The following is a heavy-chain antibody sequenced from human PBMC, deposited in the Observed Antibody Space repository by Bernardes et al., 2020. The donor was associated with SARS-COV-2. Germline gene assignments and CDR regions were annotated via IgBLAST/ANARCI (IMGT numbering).Heavy chain of an antibody. CDR2: IYPADSDT. D-gene: IGHD3-3*01. CDR1: GDSFTSYW. J-gene: IGHJ4*02. V-gene: IGHV5-51*01. Sequence: GASLKISCKGSGDSFTSYWIGWVRQIPGKGLEWMGIIYPADSDTRYSPSFQGQVTISADKFISTAYLQWSSLKASDTAMYYCARQGPNDFFREPAYYFDSWGQGTLVTVSS. CDR3: ARQGPNDFFREPAYYFDS.